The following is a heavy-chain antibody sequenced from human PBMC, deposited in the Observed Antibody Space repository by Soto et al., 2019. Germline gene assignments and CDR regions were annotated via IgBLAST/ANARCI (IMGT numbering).Heavy chain of an antibody. V-gene: IGHV3-30-3*01. Sequence: GGSLRLSCAASGFTFSSYAMHWVRQAPGKGLEWVAVISYDGSNKYYADSVKGRFTISRDNSKNTLYLQMNSLRAEDTAVYYCARGRGYGGYQLLKLNWFDPWGQGTLVTVSS. D-gene: IGHD2-2*01. CDR1: GFTFSSYA. CDR3: ARGRGYGGYQLLKLNWFDP. J-gene: IGHJ5*02. CDR2: ISYDGSNK.